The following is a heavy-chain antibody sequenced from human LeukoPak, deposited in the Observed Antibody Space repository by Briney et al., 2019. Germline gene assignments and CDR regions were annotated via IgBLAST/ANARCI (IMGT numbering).Heavy chain of an antibody. CDR1: GGSXSSXX. V-gene: IGHV4-59*01. CDR2: VYYSGRT. CDR3: ARVGSGYFTYWFDP. J-gene: IGHJ5*02. D-gene: IGHD3-3*01. Sequence: XTXYGGSXSSXXXSWLRQPPGKXXXXXGYVYYSGRTNYNPSLKSRVTISVETYKNQFSLELSSVTAADPAVYYCARVGSGYFTYWFDPSGQGTLVTVSS.